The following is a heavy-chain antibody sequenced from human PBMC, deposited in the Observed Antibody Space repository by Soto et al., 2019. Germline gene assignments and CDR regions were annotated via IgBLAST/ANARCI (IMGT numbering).Heavy chain of an antibody. CDR2: ISGRGTTT. Sequence: QSVGSLRLSCEASGFSFGSYSMNWVRQAPGKGLEWVSFISGRGTTTYYADSVRGRFTVSRDNAKNSLSLEVNSLRDEDTAVYYCARLGYCSSATCKYYFYYYGTDVWGHGTTVTVSS. D-gene: IGHD2-2*01. V-gene: IGHV3-48*02. CDR3: ARLGYCSSATCKYYFYYYGTDV. J-gene: IGHJ6*02. CDR1: GFSFGSYS.